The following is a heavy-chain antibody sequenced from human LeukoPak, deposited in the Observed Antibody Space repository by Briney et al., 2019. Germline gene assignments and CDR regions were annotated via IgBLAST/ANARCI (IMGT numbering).Heavy chain of an antibody. CDR2: ISYDGSNK. Sequence: GGSLRLSCAASGFTFSSYAMHWVRQAPGKGLEWVAVISYDGSNKYHADSVKGRFTISRDNSKNTLYLQMNSLRAEDTALYYCARETNYRYCFDYWGQGTLVTVSS. D-gene: IGHD1-7*01. CDR1: GFTFSSYA. V-gene: IGHV3-30*04. J-gene: IGHJ4*02. CDR3: ARETNYRYCFDY.